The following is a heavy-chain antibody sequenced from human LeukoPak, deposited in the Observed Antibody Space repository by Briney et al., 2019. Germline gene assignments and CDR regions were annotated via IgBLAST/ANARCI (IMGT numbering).Heavy chain of an antibody. CDR2: ISYDGSNK. CDR1: GFTFSSYA. Sequence: GGSLRLSCAASGFTFSSYAMHCVRQAPGEGLEWVSVISYDGSNKYYADSVKGRFTISRDNSKNTLYLKMNSLRAEDTAVYYCARDSSGWTLGWTLGYWGQGTLVTVSS. V-gene: IGHV3-30-3*01. CDR3: ARDSSGWTLGWTLGY. D-gene: IGHD6-19*01. J-gene: IGHJ4*02.